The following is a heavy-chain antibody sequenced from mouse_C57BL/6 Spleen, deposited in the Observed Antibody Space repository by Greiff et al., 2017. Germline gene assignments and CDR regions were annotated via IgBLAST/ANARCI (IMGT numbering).Heavy chain of an antibody. CDR1: GYAFSSYW. Sequence: LQESGAELVKPGASVKISCKASGYAFSSYWMNWVKQRPGKGLEWIGQIYPGDGDTNYNGKFKGKATLTADKSSSTAYMQLSSLTSEDSAVYFCASHDGYYAMDYWGQGTSVTVSS. V-gene: IGHV1-80*01. CDR3: ASHDGYYAMDY. CDR2: IYPGDGDT. J-gene: IGHJ4*01. D-gene: IGHD2-3*01.